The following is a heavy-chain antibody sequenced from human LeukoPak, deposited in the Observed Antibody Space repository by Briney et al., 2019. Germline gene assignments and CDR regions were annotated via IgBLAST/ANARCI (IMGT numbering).Heavy chain of an antibody. Sequence: GGSLRLSCAASGFTFSSYAMSWVRQAPGKGLEWVSAISGSGGSTYYADSVKGRFTISRDNSKNTLYLQMNSLRAEDTAVYYCAKHSRITGTTDYYYYMDVWGQGTTVTVSS. CDR2: ISGSGGST. CDR1: GFTFSSYA. D-gene: IGHD1-7*01. V-gene: IGHV3-23*01. J-gene: IGHJ6*03. CDR3: AKHSRITGTTDYYYYMDV.